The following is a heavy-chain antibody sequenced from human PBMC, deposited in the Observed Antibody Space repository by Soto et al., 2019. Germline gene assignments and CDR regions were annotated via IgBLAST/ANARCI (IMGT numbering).Heavy chain of an antibody. Sequence: ASVKVSCKASGYTFTNYGMTWVRQAPGQGLEWMGWISAYNGDTHYTQRLQGRVTMTTDTSTSTVHMELRGLRSDDTAVYYCARARQLVGYFYYYMDVWGKGTTVTVSS. J-gene: IGHJ6*03. CDR3: ARARQLVGYFYYYMDV. CDR1: GYTFTNYG. CDR2: ISAYNGDT. V-gene: IGHV1-18*01. D-gene: IGHD6-6*01.